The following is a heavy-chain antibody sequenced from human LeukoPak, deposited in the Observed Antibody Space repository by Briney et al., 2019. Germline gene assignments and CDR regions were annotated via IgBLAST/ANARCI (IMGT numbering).Heavy chain of an antibody. J-gene: IGHJ6*03. V-gene: IGHV1-69*05. CDR3: ARGGGSSSWSYYYYYYMDV. CDR1: GGTFSSYA. Sequence: SVKVSCKASGGTFSSYAISWVRQAPGPGLEWMGGIIPIFGTANYAQKCQGRVTITTDESTSTAYMELSNLRSEDTAVYYCARGGGSSSWSYYYYYYMDVWGKGTTVTVSS. D-gene: IGHD6-13*01. CDR2: IIPIFGTA.